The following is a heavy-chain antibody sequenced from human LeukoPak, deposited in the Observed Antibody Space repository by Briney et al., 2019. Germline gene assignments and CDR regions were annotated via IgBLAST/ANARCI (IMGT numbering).Heavy chain of an antibody. CDR2: INSDGSST. CDR3: AREYYYGSGRFTPGYYGMDV. Sequence: GGSLRPSCAASGFTFSSYWMHWVRQAPGKGLVWVSRINSDGSSTSYADSVKGRFTISRDNAKNTLYLQMNSLRAEDTAVYYCAREYYYGSGRFTPGYYGMDVWGQGTTVTVSS. J-gene: IGHJ6*02. CDR1: GFTFSSYW. D-gene: IGHD3-10*01. V-gene: IGHV3-74*01.